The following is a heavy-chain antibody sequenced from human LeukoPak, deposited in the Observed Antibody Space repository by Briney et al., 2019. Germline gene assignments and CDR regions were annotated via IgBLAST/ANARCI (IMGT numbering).Heavy chain of an antibody. D-gene: IGHD3-9*01. J-gene: IGHJ3*02. CDR1: GFSFSDYS. Sequence: GGSLRLSCAASGFSFSDYSMNWVRQAPGKGLEWVSSISSSSSYIYYADSVKGRFTISRDNAKNSLYLQMNSLRAEDTAVYYCARAEYYDILTGYPGNAFDIWGQGTMVTVSS. CDR2: ISSSSSYI. CDR3: ARAEYYDILTGYPGNAFDI. V-gene: IGHV3-21*01.